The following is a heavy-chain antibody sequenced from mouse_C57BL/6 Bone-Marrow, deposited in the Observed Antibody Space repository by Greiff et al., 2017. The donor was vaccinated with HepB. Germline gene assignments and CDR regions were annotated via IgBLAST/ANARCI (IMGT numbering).Heavy chain of an antibody. CDR1: GYTFTSYG. Sequence: VKLMESGAELARPGASVKLSCKASGYTFTSYGISWVKQSTGQGLEWIGEIYPRSGNTYYNEKFKGKATLTADKSSSTAYMELRSLTSEDSAVYFCARRYYYGSSYDWYFDVWGTGTTVTVSS. CDR3: ARRYYYGSSYDWYFDV. J-gene: IGHJ1*03. CDR2: IYPRSGNT. V-gene: IGHV1-81*01. D-gene: IGHD1-1*01.